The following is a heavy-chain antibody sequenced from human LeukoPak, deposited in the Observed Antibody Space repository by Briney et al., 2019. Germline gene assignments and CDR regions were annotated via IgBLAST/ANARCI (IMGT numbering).Heavy chain of an antibody. Sequence: SVKVSCKASGGTFSSYAISWVRQAPGQGLEWMGGIIPIFGTANYAQKFQGRVTNTTDESTSTAYMELSSLRSEDTAVYYCASASTYYYDSSGYYYGNAFDIWGQGTMVTVSS. CDR1: GGTFSSYA. V-gene: IGHV1-69*05. CDR2: IIPIFGTA. J-gene: IGHJ3*02. CDR3: ASASTYYYDSSGYYYGNAFDI. D-gene: IGHD3-22*01.